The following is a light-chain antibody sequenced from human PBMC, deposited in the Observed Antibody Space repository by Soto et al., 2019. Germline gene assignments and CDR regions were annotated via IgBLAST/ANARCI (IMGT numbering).Light chain of an antibody. Sequence: QSVLTQSPSASASLGASVKLTCTLSSGHSSYAIAWHQQRPEKGPRYLMKLNSDGSHNKGDGIPDRFSGSSSGAERYLTISSLQSEDEAEYYCQTWGTGIRVFGGGTKLTVL. CDR3: QTWGTGIRV. CDR1: SGHSSYA. CDR2: LNSDGSH. J-gene: IGLJ3*02. V-gene: IGLV4-69*01.